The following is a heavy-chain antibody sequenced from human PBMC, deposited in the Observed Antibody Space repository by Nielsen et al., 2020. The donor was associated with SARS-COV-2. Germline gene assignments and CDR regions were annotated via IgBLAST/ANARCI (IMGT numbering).Heavy chain of an antibody. Sequence: GESLKISCAGSEVTLKNYGVHWVRQAPDKGPEWLALISFDGRNKVYGDSVKGRFIISRDSSRNTVYLQLNSLRVDDTAVYFCAKDLEERVATIPSYLNHAMDVLGPGITVTVSS. V-gene: IGHV3-30*06. J-gene: IGHJ6*02. CDR1: EVTLKNYG. CDR2: ISFDGRNK. CDR3: AKDLEERVATIPSYLNHAMDV. D-gene: IGHD2/OR15-2a*01.